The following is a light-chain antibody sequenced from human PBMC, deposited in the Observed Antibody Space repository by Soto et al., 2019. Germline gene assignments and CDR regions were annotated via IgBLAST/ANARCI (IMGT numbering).Light chain of an antibody. V-gene: IGKV3-20*01. CDR3: QQYGASQWT. Sequence: EIVFTQSPDTLSFSPGERATLSCRASQSVPNSRLAWYQQKPGQAPSLVISDTSIRATGIPDRFSGSGSGKDLRLIVGRLEPEDFAVYLCQQYGASQWTVGQGTKVDIK. J-gene: IGKJ1*01. CDR2: DTS. CDR1: QSVPNSR.